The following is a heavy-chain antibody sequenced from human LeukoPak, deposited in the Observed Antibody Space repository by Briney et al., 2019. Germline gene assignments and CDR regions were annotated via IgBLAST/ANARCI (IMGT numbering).Heavy chain of an antibody. J-gene: IGHJ6*02. CDR1: GGSFSGYY. D-gene: IGHD2-2*01. V-gene: IGHV4-34*01. CDR2: INHSGST. CDR3: ARVVVVPAAMLYYYYYGMDV. Sequence: SETLSLTCAVYGGSFSGYYWSRIRQPPGKGLEWIGEINHSGSTNYNPSLKSRVTISVDTSKNQFSLKLSSVTAADTAVYYCARVVVVPAAMLYYYYYGMDVWGQGTTVTVSS.